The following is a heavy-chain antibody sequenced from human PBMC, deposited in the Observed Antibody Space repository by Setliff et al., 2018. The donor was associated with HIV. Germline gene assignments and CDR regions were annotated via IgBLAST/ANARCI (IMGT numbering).Heavy chain of an antibody. CDR2: IYHSGTA. J-gene: IGHJ4*02. D-gene: IGHD4-17*01. CDR1: GYSISSGSY. V-gene: IGHV4-38-2*01. Sequence: PSETLSLTCAVSGYSISSGSYWAWLRQPPGKGLEWIGSIYHSGTAYYNPSLKSRVTISVDTSKNQFFLKLSSVTAADTAVYYCARVRQVSDYGDYDYYFDYWGQGALVTVSS. CDR3: ARVRQVSDYGDYDYYFDY.